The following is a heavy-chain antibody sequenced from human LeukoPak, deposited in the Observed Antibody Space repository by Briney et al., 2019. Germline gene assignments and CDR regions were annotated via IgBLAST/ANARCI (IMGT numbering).Heavy chain of an antibody. CDR2: IKQDGSEK. CDR3: VRDGGYYGPDS. J-gene: IGHJ4*02. CDR1: GFTFSNYW. D-gene: IGHD3-10*01. V-gene: IGHV3-7*04. Sequence: GGSLRLSCAASGFTFSNYWMSWVRQAPGKGLEWVANIKQDGSEKFYVDSVKGRFTISRDNAKNSLYLQMNSVRAEDTAMYYCVRDGGYYGPDSWGQGALVSVSS.